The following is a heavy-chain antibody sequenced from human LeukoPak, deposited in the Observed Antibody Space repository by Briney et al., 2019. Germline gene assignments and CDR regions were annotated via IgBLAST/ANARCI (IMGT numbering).Heavy chain of an antibody. J-gene: IGHJ6*03. CDR2: ISSSSSYI. D-gene: IGHD2-21*01. V-gene: IGHV3-21*01. CDR1: GFTFSSYS. Sequence: GGSLRLSCAASGFTFSSYSMNWVRQAPGKGLEWVSSISSSSSYIYYADSVKGRFTISRDNAKNSLYLQMNSLRAEDTAVYYCARDLFTRYYMDVWGKGTTVTISS. CDR3: ARDLFTRYYMDV.